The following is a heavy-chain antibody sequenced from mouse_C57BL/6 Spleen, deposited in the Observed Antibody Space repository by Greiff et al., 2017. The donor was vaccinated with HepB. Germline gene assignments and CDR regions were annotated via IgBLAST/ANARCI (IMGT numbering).Heavy chain of an antibody. CDR1: GYTFTSYW. CDR2: IDPSDSYT. J-gene: IGHJ2*01. V-gene: IGHV1-50*01. D-gene: IGHD2-4*01. CDR3: ARTDYESTYYFDY. Sequence: QVQLQHPGAELVKPGASVKLSCKASGYTFTSYWMQWVKQRPGQGLEWIGEIDPSDSYTNYNQKFKGKATLTVDTSSSTAYMQLSSLTSEDSAVYYCARTDYESTYYFDYWGQGTTLTVSS.